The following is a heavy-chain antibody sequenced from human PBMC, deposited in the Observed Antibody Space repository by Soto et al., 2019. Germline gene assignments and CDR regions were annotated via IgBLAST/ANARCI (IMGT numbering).Heavy chain of an antibody. CDR3: AKGWGDY. CDR1: GFTFSSYT. D-gene: IGHD7-27*01. J-gene: IGHJ4*02. Sequence: ELQLLESGGGLVQPGGSLRLSCAASGFTFSSYTMSWVRQGPGKGLEWVSGISSSGGSTVYSDSVKGRFTISRDNFKNTLYLPMNSLRAEDTAVYYCAKGWGDYWDQGTAVTVSS. V-gene: IGHV3-23*01. CDR2: ISSSGGST.